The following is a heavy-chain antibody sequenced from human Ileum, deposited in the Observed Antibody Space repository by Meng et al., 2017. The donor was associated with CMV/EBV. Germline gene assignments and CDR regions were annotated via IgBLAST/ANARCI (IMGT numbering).Heavy chain of an antibody. CDR1: SVSTVSYY. CDR3: ARDYGDPYYYYYGLDV. D-gene: IGHD4-17*01. Sequence: SVSTVSYYWNWIRQPPGKGLEWIGYIYYSGSTNYNPSLKSRVTISVDTSKNQFSLKLSSVTAADTAVYYCARDYGDPYYYYYGLDVWGQGTTVTVSS. J-gene: IGHJ6*02. CDR2: IYYSGST. V-gene: IGHV4-61*01.